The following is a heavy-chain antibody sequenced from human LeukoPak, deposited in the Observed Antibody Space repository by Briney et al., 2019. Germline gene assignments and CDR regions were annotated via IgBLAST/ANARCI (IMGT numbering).Heavy chain of an antibody. D-gene: IGHD1-26*01. J-gene: IGHJ3*02. CDR2: MNPNSGNT. Sequence: ASVKVSCKASGYTFASYDINWVRQATGQGLEWMGWMNPNSGNTGYAQKFQGRVTMTRNTSISTAYMELSSLRSEDTAVYYCARRIVGAPYAFDIWGQGTMVTVSS. V-gene: IGHV1-8*01. CDR3: ARRIVGAPYAFDI. CDR1: GYTFASYD.